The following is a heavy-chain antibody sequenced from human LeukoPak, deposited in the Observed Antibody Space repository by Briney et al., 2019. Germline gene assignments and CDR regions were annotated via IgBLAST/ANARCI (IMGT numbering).Heavy chain of an antibody. CDR3: AKQRRDGYNYFDY. CDR1: GGSISSSRYY. V-gene: IGHV4-39*01. J-gene: IGHJ4*02. D-gene: IGHD5-24*01. Sequence: SETLSLTCTVSGGSISSSRYYWGWIRHPPGEGLEWIGNIYYSESTYYNPSLKSRVTISVDTSRNQFSLKLSSVIAADTAVYYCAKQRRDGYNYFDYWGQGTLVTVSS. CDR2: IYYSEST.